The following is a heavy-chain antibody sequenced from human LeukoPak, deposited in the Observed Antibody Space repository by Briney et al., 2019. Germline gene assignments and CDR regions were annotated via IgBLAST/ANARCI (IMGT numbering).Heavy chain of an antibody. CDR2: IIPILGIA. Sequence: SVKVSCNASGGTFSSYAISWVRQAPGQGLEWMGRIIPILGIANYAQKFQGRVTITADKSTSTAYMELSSLRSEDTAVYYCAREGITMIVVVIWGQGTLVTVSS. CDR1: GGTFSSYA. D-gene: IGHD3-22*01. CDR3: AREGITMIVVVI. V-gene: IGHV1-69*04. J-gene: IGHJ4*02.